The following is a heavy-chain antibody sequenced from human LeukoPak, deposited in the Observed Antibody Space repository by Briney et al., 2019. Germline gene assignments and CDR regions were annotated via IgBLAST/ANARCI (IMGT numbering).Heavy chain of an antibody. CDR1: GFTFSSYW. CDR3: VRDWGYDSSGYWQKYFDT. D-gene: IGHD3-22*01. CDR2: INSDGSTT. J-gene: IGHJ4*02. Sequence: GGSLRLSYAASGFTFSSYWMHWVRQAPGKGLVWVSRINSDGSTTTYADSVKGRFTISRDNAKNTLYLQMNSLRAEDTAVYYCVRDWGYDSSGYWQKYFDTWGQGTLVTVSS. V-gene: IGHV3-74*01.